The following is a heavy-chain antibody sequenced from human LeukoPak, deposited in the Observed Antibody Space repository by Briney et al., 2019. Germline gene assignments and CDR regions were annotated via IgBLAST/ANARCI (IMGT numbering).Heavy chain of an antibody. CDR2: ISWNSGHI. J-gene: IGHJ6*02. D-gene: IGHD3-22*01. V-gene: IGHV3-9*01. Sequence: PGRSLRLSCATSGFTFDDYAIHWVRQAPRRGLEWVSGISWNSGHIDYADSVKGRLTISRDNAKISLYLQMNSLRPEDTALYYCVKDLHSGWLGGYNYYGMDVWGQGTTVTVSS. CDR3: VKDLHSGWLGGYNYYGMDV. CDR1: GFTFDDYA.